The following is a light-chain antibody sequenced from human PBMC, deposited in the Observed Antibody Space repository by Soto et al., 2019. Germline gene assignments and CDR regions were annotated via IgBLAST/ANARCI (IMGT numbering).Light chain of an antibody. CDR3: QQYYTTPVT. J-gene: IGKJ1*01. V-gene: IGKV4-1*01. Sequence: DIVMTQSPDSLAVSLGERATINCKSSQTVLHGSNYLAWYQQKPGQPPTLLIYWASTRESGVPDRFSGSGSATDVTLTISSLQDEDVAVYYCQQYYTTPVTFGQGTKVEIK. CDR1: QTVLHGSNY. CDR2: WAS.